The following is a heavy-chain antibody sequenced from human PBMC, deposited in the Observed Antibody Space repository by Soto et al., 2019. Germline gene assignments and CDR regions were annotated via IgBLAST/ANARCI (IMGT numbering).Heavy chain of an antibody. V-gene: IGHV3-48*02. Sequence: EVQLVESGGGLVQPGGSLRLSCAASGFTFSSYSMNWVRQAPGKGLEWVSYISSSSSTIYYADSVKGRFTISRDNAKNSLYLQMNSLRDEDTAVYYCARDLPYYYDSRGYCCDSFDYWGQGTLVTVSS. CDR2: ISSSSSTI. CDR1: GFTFSSYS. J-gene: IGHJ4*02. D-gene: IGHD3-22*01. CDR3: ARDLPYYYDSRGYCCDSFDY.